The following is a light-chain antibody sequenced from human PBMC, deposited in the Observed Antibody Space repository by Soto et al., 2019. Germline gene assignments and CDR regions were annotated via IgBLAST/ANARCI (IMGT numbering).Light chain of an antibody. Sequence: EIVMTQSPATLSVSPGETASLSCRASQSIRRNLGWYQQKPGQAPRLLIYDASTRATGIPGRFSGSGSGTEFTLTIFSLQSEDFAVYFCQQYNNWPFTFGPGTKVDIK. CDR2: DAS. V-gene: IGKV3-15*01. CDR1: QSIRRN. CDR3: QQYNNWPFT. J-gene: IGKJ3*01.